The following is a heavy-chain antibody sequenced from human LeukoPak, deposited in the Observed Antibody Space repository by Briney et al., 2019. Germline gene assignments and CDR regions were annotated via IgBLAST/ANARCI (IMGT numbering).Heavy chain of an antibody. J-gene: IGHJ3*02. CDR1: GYSFPSYW. CDR3: MGHIGQQLVQVIEEQYQAFDI. D-gene: IGHD6-13*01. CDR2: IYPGDSDT. Sequence: GESLKISCKGSGYSFPSYWIAWVRQMPGKGLEWMGIIYPGDSDTRYSPSFQGQVTFSADKSISTAYLQWTSLKASDTAMYYCMGHIGQQLVQVIEEQYQAFDIWGQGTMVTVSS. V-gene: IGHV5-51*01.